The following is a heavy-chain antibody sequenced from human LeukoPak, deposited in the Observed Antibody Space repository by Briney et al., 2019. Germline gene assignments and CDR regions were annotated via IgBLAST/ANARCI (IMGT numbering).Heavy chain of an antibody. J-gene: IGHJ4*02. D-gene: IGHD3-10*01. CDR2: INGSGGKS. CDR1: GFTFSSYG. Sequence: GGSLRLSCAASGFTFSSYGMSWVREAPGKGLEWVAIINGSGGKSYYADSVKGRFTVSTDNSKNTLYLQMNSLRAEDTAVYYCAKGPRTVRFGDRHKGMFDYWGQGTLVTVSS. V-gene: IGHV3-23*01. CDR3: AKGPRTVRFGDRHKGMFDY.